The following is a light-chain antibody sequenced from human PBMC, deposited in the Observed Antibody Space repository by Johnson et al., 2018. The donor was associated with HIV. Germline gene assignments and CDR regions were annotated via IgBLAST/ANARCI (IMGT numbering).Light chain of an antibody. J-gene: IGLJ1*01. CDR3: ATWDSSLSGGV. Sequence: QSVLTQPPSVSAAPGQKVTISCSGTSSNIGNNYVSWYQQVPGTAPKLLIYDNNRRPSGIPALFSGSHSGSSANLGITGLQTGDEADYYCATWDSSLSGGVFGTGTKVTVL. V-gene: IGLV1-51*01. CDR2: DNN. CDR1: SSNIGNNY.